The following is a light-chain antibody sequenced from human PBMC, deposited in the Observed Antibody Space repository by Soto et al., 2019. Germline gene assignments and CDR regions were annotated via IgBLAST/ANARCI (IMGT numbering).Light chain of an antibody. CDR3: QQSYSPPFT. CDR1: QTISSY. CDR2: AAS. J-gene: IGKJ3*01. V-gene: IGKV1-39*01. Sequence: DLQMTQSPSSLSASVGDGVTITCRASQTISSYLNWYQQRPGIAPRLLICAASTLQSGVPSRFSGRGFATNFTLAINSLQPEDFATYYCQQSYSPPFTFGPGTKVDIK.